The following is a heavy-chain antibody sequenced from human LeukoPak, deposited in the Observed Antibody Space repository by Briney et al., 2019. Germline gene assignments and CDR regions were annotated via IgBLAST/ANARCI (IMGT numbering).Heavy chain of an antibody. J-gene: IGHJ1*01. V-gene: IGHV4-59*01. CDR3: ARALSGTYGLFQH. D-gene: IGHD1-26*01. Sequence: SETLSLTCTVPGGSISSYYWTWIRQPPGKGLEWIGYIYYSGSTSYNPSLMSRVTFSVDTSRNQFSLRLTSVTAADTAVYYCARALSGTYGLFQHWGQGTLVTVSS. CDR1: GGSISSYY. CDR2: IYYSGST.